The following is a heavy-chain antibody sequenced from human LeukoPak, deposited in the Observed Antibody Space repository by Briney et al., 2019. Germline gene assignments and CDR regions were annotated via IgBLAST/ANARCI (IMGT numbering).Heavy chain of an antibody. V-gene: IGHV4-34*01. D-gene: IGHD5-12*01. J-gene: IGHJ4*02. CDR1: GGSFSGYY. CDR2: INHSGST. Sequence: SETLSLTCAVYGGSFSGYYWSWIRQPPGKGLEWIGEINHSGSTNYNPSLKSRVTISVDTSKNQFSLKLSSVAAADTAVYYCARTATTYVPIDYWGQGTLVTVSS. CDR3: ARTATTYVPIDY.